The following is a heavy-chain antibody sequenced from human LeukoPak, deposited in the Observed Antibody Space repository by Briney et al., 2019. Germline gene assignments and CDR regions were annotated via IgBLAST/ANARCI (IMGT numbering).Heavy chain of an antibody. J-gene: IGHJ4*02. CDR1: GFTFDDYA. CDR2: ISWNSGSI. V-gene: IGHV3-9*01. Sequence: PGRSLRLSCAASGFTFDDYAMHWVRQAPGKGLEWVSGISWNSGSIGYADSVKGRFTISRDNAKNSLYLQMNSLRAEETALYYCAKLSGSYYRGFFDYWGQGTLVTVSS. D-gene: IGHD1-26*01. CDR3: AKLSGSYYRGFFDY.